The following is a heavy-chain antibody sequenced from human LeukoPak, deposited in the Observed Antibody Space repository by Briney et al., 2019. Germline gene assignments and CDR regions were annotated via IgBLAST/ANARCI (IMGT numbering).Heavy chain of an antibody. CDR2: ISSSGSTI. V-gene: IGHV3-11*01. CDR1: GFTVSSNY. Sequence: GGSLRLSCAASGFTVSSNYMSWVRQAPGKGLEWVSYISSSGSTIYYADSVKGRFTISRDNAKNSLYLQMNSLRAEDTAVYYCARDGDSSGYYFAYYGMDVWGQGTTVTVSS. J-gene: IGHJ6*02. CDR3: ARDGDSSGYYFAYYGMDV. D-gene: IGHD3-22*01.